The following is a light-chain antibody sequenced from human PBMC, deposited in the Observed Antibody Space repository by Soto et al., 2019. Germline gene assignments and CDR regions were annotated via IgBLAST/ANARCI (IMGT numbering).Light chain of an antibody. CDR2: GAS. J-gene: IGKJ1*01. CDR1: ERIYSAY. V-gene: IGKV3-20*01. Sequence: EVVLTQSPGTLSLSRGERDTLSCRASERIYSAYLGWYQQRPGQAPRLLIYGASSRATGIPDRFSGSGSGTDFTLTISRLEPEDFAVYYCQQYGDSPRTFGQGTKVDIK. CDR3: QQYGDSPRT.